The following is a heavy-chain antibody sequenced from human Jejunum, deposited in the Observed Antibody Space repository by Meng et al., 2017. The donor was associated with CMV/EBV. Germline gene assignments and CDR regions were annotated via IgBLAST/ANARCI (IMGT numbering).Heavy chain of an antibody. CDR2: FYSSDTY. J-gene: IGHJ4*02. D-gene: IGHD1-26*01. V-gene: IGHV4-4*07. CDR1: GGSVNNYY. Sequence: QVRLQEPGPGLVKPSEPLSLTCTVSGGSVNNYYWSWIRQSAGKGLEWIGRFYSSDTYNYHPSLDSRVTMSLDTSKNQFSLNLRSVTAADTATYYCARGPGASTREGFDYWGLGTLVTVSS. CDR3: ARGPGASTREGFDY.